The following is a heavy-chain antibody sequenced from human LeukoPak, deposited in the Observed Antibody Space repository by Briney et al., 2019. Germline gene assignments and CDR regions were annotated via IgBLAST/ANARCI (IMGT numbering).Heavy chain of an antibody. J-gene: IGHJ4*02. CDR2: ISYDGSNK. CDR3: AKRVKRSAHFDY. CDR1: GFTFSIYG. V-gene: IGHV3-30*18. Sequence: GRSLRLSCAASGFTFSIYGMHWVRQAPGKGLEWVAVISYDGSNKYYADSVKGRFTISRDNSKNTLYLQMNSLRAEDTAVYYCAKRVKRSAHFDYWGQGTLVTVSS.